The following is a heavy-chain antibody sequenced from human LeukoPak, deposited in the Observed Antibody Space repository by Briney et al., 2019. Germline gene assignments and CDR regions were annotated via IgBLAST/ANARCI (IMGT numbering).Heavy chain of an antibody. J-gene: IGHJ4*02. V-gene: IGHV4-4*07. CDR3: ARGVRVNGINPFYYFDL. CDR1: GASMTTYY. CDR2: IFASWST. Sequence: SSETLSLTCSVSGASMTTYYWSWIRQPAGKGLEYIGRIFASWSTSYNIALKSRVTMAIDTSQHQFSLRLKSVTAADTALYFCARGVRVNGINPFYYFDLWGQGSLVTVSS. D-gene: IGHD2-21*01.